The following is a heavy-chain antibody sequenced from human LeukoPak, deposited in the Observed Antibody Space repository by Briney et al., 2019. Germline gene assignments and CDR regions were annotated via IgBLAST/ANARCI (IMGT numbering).Heavy chain of an antibody. CDR1: GYTFTGYY. Sequence: GASVKVSCRASGYTFTGYYMHWVRQAPGQGLEWMGWINPNSGGTNYAQKFQGRVTMTRDTSISTAYMELSSLRSEDTAVYYCARAIQVVWFDPWGQGTLVTVSS. CDR3: ARAIQVVWFDP. D-gene: IGHD1-1*01. J-gene: IGHJ5*02. CDR2: INPNSGGT. V-gene: IGHV1-2*02.